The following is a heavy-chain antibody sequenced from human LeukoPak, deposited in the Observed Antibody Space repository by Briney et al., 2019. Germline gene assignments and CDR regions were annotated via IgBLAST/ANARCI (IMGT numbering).Heavy chain of an antibody. V-gene: IGHV3-23*01. CDR3: ARGGTTMTLHH. J-gene: IGHJ1*01. CDR1: GYTFSSYA. CDR2: ISGSGGST. Sequence: GGSLRLSCAASGYTFSSYAMSWVRQAPGKGLEWVSAISGSGGSTYYADSVKGRSTISRDNTQNSLYLQMNSLRDEDAAVYYCARGGTTMTLHHWGQGTLVTVSS. D-gene: IGHD1-14*01.